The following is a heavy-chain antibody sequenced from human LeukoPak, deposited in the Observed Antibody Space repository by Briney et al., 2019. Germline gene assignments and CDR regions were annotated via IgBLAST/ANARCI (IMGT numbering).Heavy chain of an antibody. V-gene: IGHV1-69*05. CDR2: IVPIFGTA. CDR1: GGTFSSYA. Sequence: SVKVSCKASGGTFSSYAISWVRQAPGQGLEWMGGIVPIFGTANYAQKFQGRVTITTDESTSTAYMELSSLRSEDTAVYYCARGQSFRDGYNYGDAFDIWGQGTMVTVSS. CDR3: ARGQSFRDGYNYGDAFDI. D-gene: IGHD5-24*01. J-gene: IGHJ3*02.